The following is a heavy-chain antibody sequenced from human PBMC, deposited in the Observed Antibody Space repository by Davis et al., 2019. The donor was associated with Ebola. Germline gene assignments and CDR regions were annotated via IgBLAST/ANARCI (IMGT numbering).Heavy chain of an antibody. V-gene: IGHV3-48*02. Sequence: PGGSLRLSCAGSGYIFGSHAMNWVRQAPGKGLEWVSYINSGSTIYYADSVKGRFTISRDNAKNSVHLEMNSLRDEDTAVYYCARDPVDGVWLFDYWGQGTLVTVSS. CDR2: INSGSTI. D-gene: IGHD2-8*01. CDR3: ARDPVDGVWLFDY. J-gene: IGHJ4*02. CDR1: GYIFGSHA.